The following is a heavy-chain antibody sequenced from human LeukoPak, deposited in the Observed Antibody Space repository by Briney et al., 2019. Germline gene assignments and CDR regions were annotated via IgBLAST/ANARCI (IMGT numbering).Heavy chain of an antibody. CDR3: ARSYGWLPGGM. Sequence: PRGSLRLSCAASGFTFSDYYMSWIRQAPGKGLEWVSYISSTSSYTNYADSVKGRFTISRDNAKNSLHLQMNSLRAEDTAVYYCARSYGWLPGGMWGQGTLVNVSS. CDR1: GFTFSDYY. J-gene: IGHJ4*02. CDR2: ISSTSSYT. V-gene: IGHV3-11*03. D-gene: IGHD5-12*01.